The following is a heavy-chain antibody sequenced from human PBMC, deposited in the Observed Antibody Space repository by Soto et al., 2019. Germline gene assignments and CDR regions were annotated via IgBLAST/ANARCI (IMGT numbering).Heavy chain of an antibody. J-gene: IGHJ4*02. CDR1: GGTFSSYA. D-gene: IGHD6-13*01. CDR3: ARVGSYTGSSSWRDYFDD. Sequence: QVQLVQSGAEVKKPGSSVKVSCKASGGTFSSYAISWVRQAPGQGLEWMGGIIPIFGTANYAQKFQGRVTITADKSTNTAYMALSSLRSEDTAVYYCARVGSYTGSSSWRDYFDDWGQGTLVTVSS. CDR2: IIPIFGTA. V-gene: IGHV1-69*06.